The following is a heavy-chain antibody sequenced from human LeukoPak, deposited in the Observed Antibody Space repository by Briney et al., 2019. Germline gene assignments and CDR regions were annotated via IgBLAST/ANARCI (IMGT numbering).Heavy chain of an antibody. CDR3: ARDQALYFSYADY. CDR2: ISGSGDST. Sequence: GGSLRLSCAASGFTFSTYAMSWVRQAPGKGLEWVSAISGSGDSTYYADSVKGRFTISRDNSKNTLYLQVNSLRAEDTAVYYCARDQALYFSYADYWGQGTLVTVSS. J-gene: IGHJ4*02. D-gene: IGHD3-16*01. CDR1: GFTFSTYA. V-gene: IGHV3-23*01.